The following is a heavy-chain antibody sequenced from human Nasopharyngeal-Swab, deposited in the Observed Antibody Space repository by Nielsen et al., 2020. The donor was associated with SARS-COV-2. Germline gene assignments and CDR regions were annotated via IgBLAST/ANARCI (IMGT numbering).Heavy chain of an antibody. D-gene: IGHD1-1*01. CDR2: IWYDGSNK. J-gene: IGHJ4*02. V-gene: IGHV3-33*01. CDR1: GFTFSSYG. CDR3: ARDPVYSVRRNEGTGGYFDY. Sequence: GGSLRLSCAASGFTFSSYGMHWVRQAPGKGLEWVAVIWYDGSNKYYTNSVKGRFTISRDNSKNTLYLQMNSLRAKGTAVYYCARDPVYSVRRNEGTGGYFDYWGQGTLVTVSS.